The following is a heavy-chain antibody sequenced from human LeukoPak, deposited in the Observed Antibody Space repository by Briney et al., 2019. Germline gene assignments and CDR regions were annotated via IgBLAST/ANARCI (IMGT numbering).Heavy chain of an antibody. D-gene: IGHD3-10*01. CDR2: IYHSGST. CDR3: AKSNGYGLVDI. J-gene: IGHJ3*02. CDR1: GYSISSGYY. V-gene: IGHV4-38-2*02. Sequence: SSETLSLTCTVSGYSISSGYYWGWIRPPPGKGLEWIGSIYHSGSTYYNPSLKSRVTISVDTSRNQFSLKLNSVTAADTAVYYCAKSNGYGLVDIWGQGAMVTVSS.